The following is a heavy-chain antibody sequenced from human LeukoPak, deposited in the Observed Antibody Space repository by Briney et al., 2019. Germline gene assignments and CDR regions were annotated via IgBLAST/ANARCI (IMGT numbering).Heavy chain of an antibody. V-gene: IGHV4-34*01. CDR3: ARGAAAADY. CDR1: GGSFSGYY. CDR2: INHSGST. D-gene: IGHD6-13*01. J-gene: IGHJ4*02. Sequence: PSETLSLTCAVYGGSFSGYYWSWIRQPPGKGLEWIGEINHSGSTNYNPSLKSRVTISVDTSKNQFSLKPSSVTDADTAVYYCARGAAAADYWGQGTLVTVSS.